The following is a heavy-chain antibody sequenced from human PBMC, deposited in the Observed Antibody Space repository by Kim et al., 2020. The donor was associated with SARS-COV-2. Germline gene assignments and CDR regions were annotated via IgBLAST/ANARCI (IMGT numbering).Heavy chain of an antibody. J-gene: IGHJ6*02. V-gene: IGHV3-48*02. D-gene: IGHD2-2*01. CDR3: ARKLYGDCSSTSCRAYGMDV. CDR2: LSSSSSTI. CDR1: GFTFSSYR. Sequence: GGSLRLSCAASGFTFSSYRMNWVRQAPGKGLEWVSYLSSSSSTIYYADSVKGRFTIARDNAKNSLYLQMNRLRDEDTAVYYSARKLYGDCSSTSCRAYGMDVWGQGTTVTVSS.